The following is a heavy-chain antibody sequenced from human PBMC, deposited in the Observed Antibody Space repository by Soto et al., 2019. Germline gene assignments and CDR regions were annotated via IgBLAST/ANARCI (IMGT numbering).Heavy chain of an antibody. CDR2: ITGSGGGT. Sequence: EVQLLESGGGLVQPGGSLRLSCAASGFTFSNYAMTWVRQAPGKGLEWVSVITGSGGGTYFVDSVKGRFTISRDNSTNTVYLQMNSLRAEDTAVYYCARRPLTAAGFDYWGQGKLVTVSS. CDR3: ARRPLTAAGFDY. D-gene: IGHD6-13*01. J-gene: IGHJ4*02. CDR1: GFTFSNYA. V-gene: IGHV3-23*01.